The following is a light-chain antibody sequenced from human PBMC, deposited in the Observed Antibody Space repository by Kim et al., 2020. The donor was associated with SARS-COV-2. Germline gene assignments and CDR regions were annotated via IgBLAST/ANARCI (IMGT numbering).Light chain of an antibody. CDR3: LAWDSSSGSYV. J-gene: IGLJ1*01. CDR1: KLGNKY. Sequence: SYELTQPPSVSASPGQAASITCSGDKLGNKYASWYQQKPGQSPVLVIYQDEKRPSGIPERFSGSNSENSATLSISGTQAMDEADYFCLAWDSSSGSYVFG. CDR2: QDE. V-gene: IGLV3-1*01.